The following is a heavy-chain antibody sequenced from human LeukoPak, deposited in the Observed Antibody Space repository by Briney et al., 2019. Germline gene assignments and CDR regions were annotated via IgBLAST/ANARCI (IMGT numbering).Heavy chain of an antibody. CDR2: VYYSGSS. CDR3: ATCRDEFGDYGFTS. D-gene: IGHD4-17*01. V-gene: IGHV4-39*01. J-gene: IGHJ5*02. Sequence: SETLSLTCTVSGGSISSSSYYWGWIRQPPGKGLEWIGSVYYSGSSYYNPSLKTRVSMSVDTSKNQFSLKLSSVTAADTAVYYCATCRDEFGDYGFTSWGQGTLVTVSS. CDR1: GGSISSSSYY.